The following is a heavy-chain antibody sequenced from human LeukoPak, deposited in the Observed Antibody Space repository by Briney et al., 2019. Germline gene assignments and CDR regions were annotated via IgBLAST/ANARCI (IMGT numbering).Heavy chain of an antibody. V-gene: IGHV1-69*04. J-gene: IGHJ4*02. CDR1: GGTFSSYA. CDR2: IIPILGIA. D-gene: IGHD1-26*01. Sequence: RASVKVSCKASGGTFSSYAISWVRQAPGQGLEWMGRIIPILGIANYAQKFQGRVTITADKSTSTAYMELSSLRSEDTAVYYCARDLRGGGGGSLFDYWGQGTLVTVSS. CDR3: ARDLRGGGGGSLFDY.